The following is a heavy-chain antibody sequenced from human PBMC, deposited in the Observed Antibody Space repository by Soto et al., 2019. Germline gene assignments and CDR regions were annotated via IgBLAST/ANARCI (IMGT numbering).Heavy chain of an antibody. D-gene: IGHD3-9*01. J-gene: IGHJ6*02. CDR2: IYDSGST. CDR3: ARHSPPMYDILTGTTLDPYYGMDV. CDR1: GGPITNYR. Sequence: SETLSLTCTVSGGPITNYRSWIRQHPGKGLEWIGYIYDSGSTNYNPSLKSRVTISVDTSKNQFSLKLSSVTAADTAVYYCARHSPPMYDILTGTTLDPYYGMDVWGQGTTVTVSS. V-gene: IGHV4-59*08.